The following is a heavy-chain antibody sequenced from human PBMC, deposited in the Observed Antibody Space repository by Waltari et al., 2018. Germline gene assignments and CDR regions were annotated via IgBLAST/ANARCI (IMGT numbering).Heavy chain of an antibody. CDR2: IIPIFGTA. D-gene: IGHD2-15*01. J-gene: IGHJ6*02. CDR1: GGTFSSYA. CDR3: ACPGNGYSGYYYGMDV. V-gene: IGHV1-69*13. Sequence: QVQLVQSGAEVKKPGSSVKVSCKASGGTFSSYAISWVRQAPGQGLEWMGGIIPIFGTANYAQKFQGRVTITADESTSTAYMELSSLRSEGTAVYYCACPGNGYSGYYYGMDVWGQGTTVTVSS.